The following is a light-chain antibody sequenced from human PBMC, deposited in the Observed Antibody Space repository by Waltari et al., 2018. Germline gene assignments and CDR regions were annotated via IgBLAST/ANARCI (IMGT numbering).Light chain of an antibody. J-gene: IGLJ3*02. CDR3: CSYIGSSWV. Sequence: QSALTQSLSVSGSPGQSVTLSCTGTSRTVGASDYVSWYQLHPGKAPRLMIYDVTKRPSGVPDRFSGSKSGNTASLTVSGLQADDEGDYYCCSYIGSSWVFGGGTKLTVL. CDR1: SRTVGASDY. CDR2: DVT. V-gene: IGLV2-11*01.